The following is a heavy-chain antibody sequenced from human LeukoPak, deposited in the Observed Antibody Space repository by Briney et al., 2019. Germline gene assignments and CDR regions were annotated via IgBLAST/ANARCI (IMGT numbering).Heavy chain of an antibody. J-gene: IGHJ4*02. CDR2: IFYDGDSK. CDR1: GFTFSNYA. V-gene: IGHV3-30-3*01. D-gene: IGHD1-14*01. CDR3: ARDPRGPTGNDHNGRDSFDF. Sequence: AESLRLSCAASGFTFSNYAMHWIRQAPGKGLEWVGVIFYDGDSKHYADSVKGRFTISRDNSQNTLYLQMSSLRGEDTAVYYCARDPRGPTGNDHNGRDSFDFWGQGALVTVSS.